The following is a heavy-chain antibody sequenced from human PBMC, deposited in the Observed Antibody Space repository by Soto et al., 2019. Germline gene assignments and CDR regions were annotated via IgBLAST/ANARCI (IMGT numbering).Heavy chain of an antibody. CDR2: IYYSGST. Sequence: PSETLSLTCTVSGGSISSSSYYWGWIRQPPGKGLEWIGSIYYSGSTYYNPSLKSRVTISVDTSKNQFSLKLSSVTAADTAVYYCARQANRNYFDYWGQGTLVTVSS. J-gene: IGHJ4*02. V-gene: IGHV4-39*01. CDR1: GGSISSSSYY. CDR3: ARQANRNYFDY.